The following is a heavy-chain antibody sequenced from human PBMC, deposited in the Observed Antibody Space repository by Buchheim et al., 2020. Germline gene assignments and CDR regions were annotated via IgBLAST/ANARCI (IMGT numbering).Heavy chain of an antibody. Sequence: EVQLVESGGGLVQPGGSLRLSCAASGFTFSSYWMSWVRQAPGKGLEWVANIKQDGSEKYYVDSVKGRFTISRDNAKNSLYLQMNSLRAEDTAVYYCARRQLIAAAGTPEKYYYYGMDVWGQGTT. CDR3: ARRQLIAAAGTPEKYYYYGMDV. V-gene: IGHV3-7*01. CDR1: GFTFSSYW. J-gene: IGHJ6*02. CDR2: IKQDGSEK. D-gene: IGHD6-13*01.